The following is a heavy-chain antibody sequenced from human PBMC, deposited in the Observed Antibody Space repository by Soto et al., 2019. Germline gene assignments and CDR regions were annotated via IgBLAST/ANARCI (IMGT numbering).Heavy chain of an antibody. D-gene: IGHD2-15*01. J-gene: IGHJ4*02. CDR2: SRDKAQGYST. Sequence: GGSLRLSCAGSGFTLSDHYIDWVRQAPGKGLEWVGRSRDKAQGYSTAYAASVKGRFTTSRDESKNSVYLQMNSLRAEDTAVYYCATHRSPSRHIVVVVAATRLDYWGQGTLVTVSS. CDR3: ATHRSPSRHIVVVVAATRLDY. V-gene: IGHV3-72*01. CDR1: GFTLSDHY.